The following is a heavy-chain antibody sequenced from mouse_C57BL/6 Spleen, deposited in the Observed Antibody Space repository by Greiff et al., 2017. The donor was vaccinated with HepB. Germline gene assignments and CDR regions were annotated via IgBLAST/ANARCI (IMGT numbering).Heavy chain of an antibody. V-gene: IGHV1-82*01. J-gene: IGHJ1*03. Sequence: QVQLQQSGPELVKPGASVKISCKASGYAFSSSWMNWVKQRPGKGLEWIGRIYPGDGDTNYNGKFKGKATLTADKSSSTAYMQLSSLTSEDSAVYFCIYYDYDGWYFDVWGTGTTVTVSS. CDR2: IYPGDGDT. CDR3: IYYDYDGWYFDV. CDR1: GYAFSSSW. D-gene: IGHD2-4*01.